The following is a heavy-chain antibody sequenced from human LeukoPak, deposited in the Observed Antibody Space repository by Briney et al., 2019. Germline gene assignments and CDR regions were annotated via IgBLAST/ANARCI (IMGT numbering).Heavy chain of an antibody. V-gene: IGHV3-7*04. CDR2: IKQDGSEK. J-gene: IGHJ5*02. D-gene: IGHD3-9*01. CDR3: ARELGGYYDILTGYYVGYNWFDP. Sequence: PGGSLRLSFAASGFTFSSYWMSWVRQAPGKGLEWVANIKQDGSEKFYVDSVKGRFTISRDNAKNSLYLQMNSLRAEDTAVYYCARELGGYYDILTGYYVGYNWFDPWGQGTLVTVSS. CDR1: GFTFSSYW.